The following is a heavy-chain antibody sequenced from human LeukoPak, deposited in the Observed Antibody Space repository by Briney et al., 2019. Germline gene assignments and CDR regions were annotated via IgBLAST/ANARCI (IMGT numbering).Heavy chain of an antibody. J-gene: IGHJ4*02. CDR1: GGSVSSSYHY. CDR2: VHYSGST. Sequence: SETLSLTCTVSGGSVSSSYHYWGWIRQPPGEGLEWIGTVHYSGSTFYNPSLKSRVTISVDTSKNQFSLKLTSVTAADTAVYFCARGPPTDYYDSSGFYYVFDYWGQGTLVTVSS. CDR3: ARGPPTDYYDSSGFYYVFDY. D-gene: IGHD3-22*01. V-gene: IGHV4-39*01.